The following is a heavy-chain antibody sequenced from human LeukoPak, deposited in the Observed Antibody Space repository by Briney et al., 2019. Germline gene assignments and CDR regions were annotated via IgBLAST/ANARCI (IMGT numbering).Heavy chain of an antibody. V-gene: IGHV3-15*01. CDR1: GGSFSGYY. CDR2: IKSKTDGGTT. D-gene: IGHD2-21*02. Sequence: PSETLSLTCAVYGGSFSGYYWSWVRPAPGKGLEWVGRIKSKTDGGTTDYAAPVKGRFTISRDDSKNTLYLQMNSLKTEDTAVYYRTTEVQGFRHIVVVTAISESDYFDYWGQGTLVTVSS. J-gene: IGHJ4*02. CDR3: TTEVQGFRHIVVVTAISESDYFDY.